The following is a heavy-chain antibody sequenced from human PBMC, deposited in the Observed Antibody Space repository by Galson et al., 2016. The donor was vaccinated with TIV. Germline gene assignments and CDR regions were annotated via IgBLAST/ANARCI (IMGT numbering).Heavy chain of an antibody. Sequence: SVKVSCKAPGGTFSSFVFNWVRQAPGQGLEWMGGITPLFGTTNYAQQFQGRVTITADESTSTVYMELSSLRSEDTAVYYCAKDRNTAFDTYSYYYGMDVWGQGTTVTVSS. D-gene: IGHD5-18*01. CDR3: AKDRNTAFDTYSYYYGMDV. V-gene: IGHV1-69*13. CDR2: ITPLFGTT. CDR1: GGTFSSFV. J-gene: IGHJ6*02.